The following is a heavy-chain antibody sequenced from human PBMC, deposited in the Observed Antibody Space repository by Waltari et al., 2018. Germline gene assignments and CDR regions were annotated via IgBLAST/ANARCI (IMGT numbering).Heavy chain of an antibody. D-gene: IGHD1-1*01. CDR2: IIPILGIA. Sequence: QVQLVQSGAGVKKPGSSVKVSCKASGGTFSRYAISWVRQAPGQGLEWMGGIIPILGIANYAQKFQGRVTITADESTSTAYMELSSLRSEDTAVYYCASGTKGGGWFDPWGQGTLVTVSS. CDR3: ASGTKGGGWFDP. CDR1: GGTFSRYA. V-gene: IGHV1-69*04. J-gene: IGHJ5*02.